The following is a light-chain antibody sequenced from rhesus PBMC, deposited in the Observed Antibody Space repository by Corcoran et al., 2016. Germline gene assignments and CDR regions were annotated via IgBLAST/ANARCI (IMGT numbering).Light chain of an antibody. CDR2: LVS. CDR1: QSLLYSDGRTY. Sequence: DIVMTQTPLSLPVTLGEPASISCRSSQSLLYSDGRTYLDWYRQKPGQFPQLLMYLVSKRVFGVPDKFSGSGSGTDFTLEISRVEAEDFGVYYCIQTLRSPWTFGRGTKVEIK. J-gene: IGKJ1*01. V-gene: IGKV2-82*01. CDR3: IQTLRSPWT.